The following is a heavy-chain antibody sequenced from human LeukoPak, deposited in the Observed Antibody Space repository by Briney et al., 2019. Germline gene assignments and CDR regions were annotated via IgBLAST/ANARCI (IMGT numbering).Heavy chain of an antibody. D-gene: IGHD1-14*01. CDR1: GGSISSGGYY. V-gene: IGHV4-31*03. Sequence: TLSLTCTVSGGSISSGGYYWSWIRQHPGKGLEWIGYIYYSGSTYYNPSLKSRVTISVDTSKNQFSLKLSSVTAADTAVYYCVRDSTGDYGMDVWGQGTTVTVSS. J-gene: IGHJ6*02. CDR3: VRDSTGDYGMDV. CDR2: IYYSGST.